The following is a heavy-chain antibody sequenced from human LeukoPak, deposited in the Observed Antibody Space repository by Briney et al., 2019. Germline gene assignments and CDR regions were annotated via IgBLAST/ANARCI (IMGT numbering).Heavy chain of an antibody. CDR1: GYGFTSYW. V-gene: IGHV5-51*01. D-gene: IGHD2-21*01. Sequence: GESLNISCKGSGYGFTSYWIAWVRQMPGRGLEWMGIIYPGDSDTRYSPSFQGQVTISTDKSISTAYLQWSSLKASDTAMYYCARQTFGDNSFDYWGQGTLVTVSS. CDR2: IYPGDSDT. J-gene: IGHJ4*02. CDR3: ARQTFGDNSFDY.